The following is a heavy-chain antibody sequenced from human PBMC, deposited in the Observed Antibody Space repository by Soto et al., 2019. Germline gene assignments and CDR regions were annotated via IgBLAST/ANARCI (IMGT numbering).Heavy chain of an antibody. CDR3: AKDSGGRWLQHKFDY. D-gene: IGHD5-12*01. V-gene: IGHV3-9*01. J-gene: IGHJ4*02. CDR2: ISWNSGSL. CDR1: GLTFDDYA. Sequence: PGGSQSLSCTASGLTFDDYAMHWVRKAQGKGLEWVSGISWNSGSLGYVDSVKGRFTISRDNAKNSLYLQMNSLRAEDTALYYCAKDSGGRWLQHKFDYWGQGTLVTVSS.